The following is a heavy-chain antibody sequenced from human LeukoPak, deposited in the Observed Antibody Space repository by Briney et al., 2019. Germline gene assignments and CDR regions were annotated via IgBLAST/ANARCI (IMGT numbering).Heavy chain of an antibody. CDR2: ISAYNGNT. D-gene: IGHD6-13*01. CDR3: ARGGSYRSSWYWSYFDY. Sequence: GASVKVSCKASGYTXTSYGISWVRQAPGQGLESMGWISAYNGNTNYAQKLQGRVTMTTDTSTSTAYMELRSLRSDDTAVYYCARGGSYRSSWYWSYFDYWGQGTLVTVSS. V-gene: IGHV1-18*01. CDR1: GYTXTSYG. J-gene: IGHJ4*02.